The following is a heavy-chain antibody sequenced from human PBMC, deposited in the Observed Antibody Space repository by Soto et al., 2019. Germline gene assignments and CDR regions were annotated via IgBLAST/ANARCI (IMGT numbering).Heavy chain of an antibody. D-gene: IGHD4-17*01. CDR3: AKDIIPGDARPYYYYGMDV. V-gene: IGHV3-23*01. CDR2: ISGSGGST. Sequence: HPGGSLRLSCAASGFTFSSYAMSWVRQAPGKGLEWVSAISGSGGSTYYADSVKGRFTISRDNSKNTLYLQMNSLRAEDTAVYYCAKDIIPGDARPYYYYGMDVWGQGTTVTVSS. J-gene: IGHJ6*02. CDR1: GFTFSSYA.